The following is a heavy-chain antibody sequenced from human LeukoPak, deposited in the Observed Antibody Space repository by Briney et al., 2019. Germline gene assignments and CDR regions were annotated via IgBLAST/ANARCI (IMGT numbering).Heavy chain of an antibody. CDR1: GFTFSSYT. D-gene: IGHD2-15*01. J-gene: IGHJ4*02. V-gene: IGHV3-21*01. CDR3: ARVKVVVAATYFDY. Sequence: GGSLRLSCAASGFTFSSYTMNWVRQAPGKGLEWVSSISSSSGYIYYADSVKGRFTISRDNAKNPLYLQMNSLRAKDTAVYYCARVKVVVAATYFDYRGQGTLVTVCS. CDR2: ISSSSGYI.